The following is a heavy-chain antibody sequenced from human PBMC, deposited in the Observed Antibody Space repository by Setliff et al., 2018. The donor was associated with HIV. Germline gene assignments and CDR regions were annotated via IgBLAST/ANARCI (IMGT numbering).Heavy chain of an antibody. CDR1: GGSISSSPHH. D-gene: IGHD3-22*01. CDR3: LNYYYSSTYGDWYFDL. V-gene: IGHV4-39*01. CDR2: ITYSGTT. Sequence: KSSETLSLTCTVSGGSISSSPHHWGWIRQPPGQGLEWIGSITYSGTTYYNPSLKSRVTISGDTSKNQFSLKLSSVAAADTAVFYCLNYYYSSTYGDWYFDLWGRGTLVTVSS. J-gene: IGHJ2*01.